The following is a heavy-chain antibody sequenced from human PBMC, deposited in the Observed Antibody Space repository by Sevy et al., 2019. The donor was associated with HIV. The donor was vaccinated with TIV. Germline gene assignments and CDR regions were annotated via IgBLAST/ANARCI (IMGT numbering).Heavy chain of an antibody. CDR3: AKDLYGDYDMDV. CDR2: ICASDGNT. D-gene: IGHD2-2*02. V-gene: IGHV3-23*01. Sequence: GGSLRLSCAASGFTFGIYAMSWVRQAPGKGLEWVSTICASDGNTYYADSVKGRFSISRDNSKNTQFLQLNSLGAEDTATYYCAKDLYGDYDMDVWGQGTTVTVSS. CDR1: GFTFGIYA. J-gene: IGHJ6*02.